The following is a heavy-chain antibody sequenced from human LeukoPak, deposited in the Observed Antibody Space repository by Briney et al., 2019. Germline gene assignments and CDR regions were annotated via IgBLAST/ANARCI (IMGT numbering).Heavy chain of an antibody. CDR1: GFTVSNNY. J-gene: IGHJ3*02. V-gene: IGHV3-53*01. CDR3: ARTRTTTNGFDM. Sequence: GGSLRLSCAASGFTVSNNYMSWVRQAPGKGLEWVAVIYSGGTTYYADSVKGRFTISRDNSKNTLYLQMNSLRVEDTAVYYCARTRTTTNGFDMWGQGTMVTVSS. D-gene: IGHD4-17*01. CDR2: IYSGGTT.